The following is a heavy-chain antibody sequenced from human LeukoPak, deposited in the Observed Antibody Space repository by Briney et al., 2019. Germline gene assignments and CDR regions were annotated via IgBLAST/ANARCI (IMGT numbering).Heavy chain of an antibody. CDR2: INPNSGGT. D-gene: IGHD6-13*01. CDR1: GYTFTGYY. CDR3: ARDSSSWGNYGMDA. J-gene: IGHJ6*02. Sequence: ASVKVSCKASGYTFTGYYMHWVRQAPGQGLEWMGWINPNSGGTNYAQKFRGRVTMTRDTSISTAYMELSRLRSDDTAVYYCARDSSSWGNYGMDAWGQGTTVTVSS. V-gene: IGHV1-2*02.